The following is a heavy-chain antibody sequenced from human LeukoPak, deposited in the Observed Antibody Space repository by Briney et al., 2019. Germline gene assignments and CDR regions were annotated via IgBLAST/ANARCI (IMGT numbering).Heavy chain of an antibody. V-gene: IGHV5-51*01. CDR3: ARRMNSGYYYDAFDF. CDR2: IYPGDSDT. CDR1: GYSFTNYW. Sequence: GESLKISXKGSGYSFTNYWIGWVRQTPGKGLEWMGIIYPGDSDTRYSPSFQGQVTISADKSISTAYLQWSSLKASDTAMYYCARRMNSGYYYDAFDFWGQGTMVTVSS. D-gene: IGHD3-22*01. J-gene: IGHJ3*01.